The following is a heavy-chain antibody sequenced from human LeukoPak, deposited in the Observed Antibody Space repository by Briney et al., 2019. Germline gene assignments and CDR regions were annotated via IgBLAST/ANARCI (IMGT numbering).Heavy chain of an antibody. D-gene: IGHD3-9*01. J-gene: IGHJ5*02. Sequence: SETLSLTCTVSGGSISSSSYYWGWIRQPPGKGLEWIGSIYYSGSTYYNPSLKSRVTISVDTSKNQFSLKLSSVTAADTAVYYCAREGLLVLRYFDPWGQGTLVTVSS. CDR2: IYYSGST. V-gene: IGHV4-39*02. CDR1: GGSISSSSYY. CDR3: AREGLLVLRYFDP.